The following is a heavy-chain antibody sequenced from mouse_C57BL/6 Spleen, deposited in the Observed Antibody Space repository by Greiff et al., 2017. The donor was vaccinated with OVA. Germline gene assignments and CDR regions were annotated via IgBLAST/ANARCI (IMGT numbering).Heavy chain of an antibody. V-gene: IGHV5-4*03. Sequence: DVKLVESGGGLVKPGGSLKLSCAASGFTFSSYAMSWVRQTPEKRLEWVATISDGGSYTYYPDNVKGRFTISRDNAKNNLYLQMSHLKSEDTAMYYWARVRYYGSSSPFDYWGQGTTLTVSS. CDR1: GFTFSSYA. CDR2: ISDGGSYT. D-gene: IGHD1-1*01. CDR3: ARVRYYGSSSPFDY. J-gene: IGHJ2*01.